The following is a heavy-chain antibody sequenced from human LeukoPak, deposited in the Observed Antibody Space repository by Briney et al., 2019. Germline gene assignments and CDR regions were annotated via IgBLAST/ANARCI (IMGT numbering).Heavy chain of an antibody. CDR2: ISAYNGNT. CDR1: GYTFTSYG. D-gene: IGHD3-10*01. J-gene: IGHJ6*02. Sequence: ASVKVSCKASGYTFTSYGISWVRQAPGQGLEWMGWISAYNGNTNYAQKLQGRVTITRDTSASTAYMELSSLRSEDTAVYYCARVVRRDYYYGMDVWGQGTTVTVSS. V-gene: IGHV1-18*01. CDR3: ARVVRRDYYYGMDV.